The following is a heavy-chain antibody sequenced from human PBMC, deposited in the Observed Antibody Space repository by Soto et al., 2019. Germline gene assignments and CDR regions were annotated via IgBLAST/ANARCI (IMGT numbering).Heavy chain of an antibody. CDR3: ARDRVPAASTYYYGMDV. Sequence: GGSLRLSCAASGFTFSSYAMHWVRQAPGKGLEWVAVISYDGSNKYYADSVKGRFTISRDNSKNTLYLQMNSLRAEDTAVYYCARDRVPAASTYYYGMDVWGQGTTVTVSS. CDR1: GFTFSSYA. CDR2: ISYDGSNK. J-gene: IGHJ6*02. D-gene: IGHD2-2*01. V-gene: IGHV3-30-3*01.